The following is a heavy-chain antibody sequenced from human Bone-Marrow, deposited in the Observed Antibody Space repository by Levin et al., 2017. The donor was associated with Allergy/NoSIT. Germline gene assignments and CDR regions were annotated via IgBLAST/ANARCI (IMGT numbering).Heavy chain of an antibody. V-gene: IGHV3-23*01. CDR1: GFTFSSYA. D-gene: IGHD6-19*01. J-gene: IGHJ4*02. Sequence: GGSLRLSCAASGFTFSSYAMSWVRQAPGKGLEWVSSISGSGTITHYAESVKGRFTISRDISKNLLHLQMNSLRAEDTAIYFCEKEGLAVAGYYFDSWGQGTLVTVSS. CDR3: EKEGLAVAGYYFDS. CDR2: ISGSGTIT.